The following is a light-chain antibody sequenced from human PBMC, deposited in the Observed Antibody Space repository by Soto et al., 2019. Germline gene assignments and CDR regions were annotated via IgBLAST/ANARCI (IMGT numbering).Light chain of an antibody. CDR1: SSDVGSYNL. J-gene: IGLJ1*01. CDR3: CSYAGASTYV. V-gene: IGLV2-23*02. Sequence: QSVLAQPASGFGVPRQASSISCTGTSSDVGSYNLVSWYQQHPGKVPKLMIYEVSERPSGVSDRFSGSKSGNTASLTISGLQDEDEADYYCCSYAGASTYVFGTGTKVTVL. CDR2: EVS.